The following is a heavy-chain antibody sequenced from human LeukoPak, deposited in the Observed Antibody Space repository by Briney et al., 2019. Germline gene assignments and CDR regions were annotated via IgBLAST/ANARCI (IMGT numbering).Heavy chain of an antibody. Sequence: GASVKVSCKASGYTFTSYGISWVRQAPGQGLEWMGWISAYNGNTNYAQKFQGWVTMTRDTSISTAYMELSRLRSDDTAVYYCARLAAAGTGVDYWGQGTLVTVSS. CDR3: ARLAAAGTGVDY. CDR1: GYTFTSYG. V-gene: IGHV1-18*01. D-gene: IGHD6-13*01. CDR2: ISAYNGNT. J-gene: IGHJ4*02.